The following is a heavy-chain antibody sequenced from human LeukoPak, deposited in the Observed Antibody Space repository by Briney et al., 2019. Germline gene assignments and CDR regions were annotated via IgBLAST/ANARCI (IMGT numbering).Heavy chain of an antibody. J-gene: IGHJ4*02. Sequence: GGSLRLSCAASRFTFSSYGMHWVRQAPGKGLEWVAFIPYDGNNKYYADSVKGRFTISRDNSKNTLYLQMNSLRAEDTAVYYCVKDGDDSGSYLVYWGQGTLVTDSS. D-gene: IGHD1-26*01. CDR3: VKDGDDSGSYLVY. V-gene: IGHV3-30*02. CDR2: IPYDGNNK. CDR1: RFTFSSYG.